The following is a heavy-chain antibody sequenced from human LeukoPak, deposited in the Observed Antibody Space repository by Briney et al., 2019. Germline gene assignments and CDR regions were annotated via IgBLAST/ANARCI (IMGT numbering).Heavy chain of an antibody. Sequence: ASVKVSCKASGYTFTSYDINWVRQATGQGLEWMGWMNPNSGNTGYAQKFQGRVTMTRNTSISTAYMELSSLRSEDTAVHYCARGCSGGSCYYYDAFDIWGQGTMVTVSS. CDR3: ARGCSGGSCYYYDAFDI. D-gene: IGHD2-15*01. J-gene: IGHJ3*02. CDR1: GYTFTSYD. CDR2: MNPNSGNT. V-gene: IGHV1-8*01.